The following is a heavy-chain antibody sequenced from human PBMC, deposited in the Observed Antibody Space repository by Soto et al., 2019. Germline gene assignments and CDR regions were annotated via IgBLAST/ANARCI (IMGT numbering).Heavy chain of an antibody. J-gene: IGHJ6*02. CDR1: GGSISSYY. Sequence: SETLSLTCTVSGGSISSYYWSWIRQPPGKGLEWIGYIYYSGSTNYNPSLKSRVAISVDTSKNQFSLKLSSVTAADTAVYYCASSNIAAAGFYYYGMDVWGRGTTVTVSS. CDR2: IYYSGST. V-gene: IGHV4-59*01. CDR3: ASSNIAAAGFYYYGMDV. D-gene: IGHD6-13*01.